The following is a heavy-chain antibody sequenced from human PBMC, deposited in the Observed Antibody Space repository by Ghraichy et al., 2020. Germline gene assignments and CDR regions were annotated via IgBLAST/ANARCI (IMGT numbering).Heavy chain of an antibody. CDR3: ASLLVVVTAIRSTAPAHYYGMDV. V-gene: IGHV3-48*02. CDR1: GFTFSSYS. D-gene: IGHD2-21*02. J-gene: IGHJ6*02. CDR2: ISSSSSTI. Sequence: SCAASGFTFSSYSMNWVRQAPGKGLEWVSYISSSSSTIYYADSVKGRFTISRDNAKNSLYLQMNSLRDEDTAVYYCASLLVVVTAIRSTAPAHYYGMDVWGQGTTVTVSS.